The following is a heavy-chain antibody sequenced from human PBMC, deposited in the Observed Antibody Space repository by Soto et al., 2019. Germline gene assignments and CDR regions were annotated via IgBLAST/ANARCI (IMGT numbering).Heavy chain of an antibody. CDR2: ISGSGGST. Sequence: GGSLRLSCAASGIHFSSYAMSWVRPAPGKGLEWVSAISGSGGSTYYADSVKGRFTISRDNAKNSLYLQMNSLRAEDTAVYYCARSPYSSSWLNWFDPWGQGTLVTVSS. D-gene: IGHD6-13*01. V-gene: IGHV3-23*01. CDR1: GIHFSSYA. J-gene: IGHJ5*02. CDR3: ARSPYSSSWLNWFDP.